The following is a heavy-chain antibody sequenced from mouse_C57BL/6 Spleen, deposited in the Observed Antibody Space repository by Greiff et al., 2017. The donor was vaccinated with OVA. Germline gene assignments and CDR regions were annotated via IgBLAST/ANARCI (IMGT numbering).Heavy chain of an antibody. D-gene: IGHD1-1*01. V-gene: IGHV1-64*01. J-gene: IGHJ2*01. CDR1: GYTFTSYW. Sequence: QVQLKQPGAELVKPGASVKLSCKASGYTFTSYWMHWVKQRPGQGLEWIGMIHPNSGSTNYNEKFKSKATLTVDKSSSTAYMQLSSLTSEDSAVYYCYYYGSSSYYWGQGTTLTVSS. CDR2: IHPNSGST. CDR3: YYYGSSSYY.